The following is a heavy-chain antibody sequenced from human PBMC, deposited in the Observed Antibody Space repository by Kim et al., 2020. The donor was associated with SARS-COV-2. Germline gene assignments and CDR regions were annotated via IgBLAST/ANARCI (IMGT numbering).Heavy chain of an antibody. CDR1: GGSVSSGSYY. CDR2: IYYSGST. J-gene: IGHJ5*02. V-gene: IGHV4-61*01. D-gene: IGHD1-26*01. CDR3: ARLGGSYYNWFDP. Sequence: SETLSPTCTVSGGSVSSGSYYWSWIRQPPGKGLEWIGYIYYSGSTNYNPSLKSRVTISVDTSKNQFSLKLSSVTAADTAVYYCARLGGSYYNWFDPWGQG.